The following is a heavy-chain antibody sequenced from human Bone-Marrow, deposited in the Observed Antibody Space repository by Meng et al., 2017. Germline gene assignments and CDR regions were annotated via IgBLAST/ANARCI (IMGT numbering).Heavy chain of an antibody. CDR3: TTDLPFTEGGVITT. D-gene: IGHD3-16*02. J-gene: IGHJ5*02. CDR2: IKSKVDGGTT. CDR1: GGTFRNFR. Sequence: CEGGMVRHGRSHRLSWVASGGTFRNFRMNWVRQAPGKGLEWVGRIKSKVDGGTTDFAAPVKGRFTISRDDAKNTLYLQMNSLKTEDTAVYYCTTDLPFTEGGVITTWGQGTLVTVSS. V-gene: IGHV3-15*01.